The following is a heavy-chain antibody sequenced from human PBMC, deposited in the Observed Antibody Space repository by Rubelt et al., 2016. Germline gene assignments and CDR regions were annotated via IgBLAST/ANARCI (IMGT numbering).Heavy chain of an antibody. J-gene: IGHJ6*02. CDR1: GGSFSGYY. D-gene: IGHD1-26*01. CDR3: AGGRMGFHYYYYGMDV. V-gene: IGHV4-34*01. CDR2: INHSGST. Sequence: QVQLQQWGAGLLKPSETLSLTCAVYGGSFSGYYWSWIRQPPGKGLEWIGEINHSGSTNYNPSLKSRVTIPVDASKNQFSLKLSSVTAADTAVYYCAGGRMGFHYYYYGMDVWGQGTTVTVSS.